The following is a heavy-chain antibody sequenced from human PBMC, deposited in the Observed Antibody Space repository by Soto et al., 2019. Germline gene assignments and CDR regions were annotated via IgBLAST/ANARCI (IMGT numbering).Heavy chain of an antibody. D-gene: IGHD1-20*01. CDR3: AKRDRSNWSYFDY. CDR2: ITGGGDTA. J-gene: IGHJ4*02. Sequence: SEGSLRLSCAASGFTFSNYAMTWVRQAPGRGLEWVSVITGGGDTAYYADSVKGRFTISRDNSKNTLYLQMNSLRAEDTALYYCAKRDRSNWSYFDYWGQGTLVTVSS. V-gene: IGHV3-23*01. CDR1: GFTFSNYA.